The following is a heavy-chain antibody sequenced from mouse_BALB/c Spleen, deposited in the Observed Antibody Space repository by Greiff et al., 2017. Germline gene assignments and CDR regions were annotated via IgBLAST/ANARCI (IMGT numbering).Heavy chain of an antibody. Sequence: VQLKESGAELVKPGASVKLSCTASGFNIKDTYMHWVKQRPEQGLEWIGRIDPANGNTKYDPKFQGKATITADTSSNTAYLQLSSLTSEDTAVYYCAPTTAKASFAYWGQGTLVTVSA. D-gene: IGHD1-2*01. V-gene: IGHV14-3*02. J-gene: IGHJ3*01. CDR1: GFNIKDTY. CDR2: IDPANGNT. CDR3: APTTAKASFAY.